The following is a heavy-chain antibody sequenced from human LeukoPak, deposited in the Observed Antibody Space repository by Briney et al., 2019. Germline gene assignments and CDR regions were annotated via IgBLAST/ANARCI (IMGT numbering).Heavy chain of an antibody. CDR3: ARGGRVFRIGAFDI. CDR1: GGSISSYY. V-gene: IGHV4-59*01. D-gene: IGHD3-3*01. CDR2: IYYSGST. Sequence: TSETLSLTCTVPGGSISSYYWSWIRQPPGKGLEWIGYIYYSGSTNYNPSLKSRVTISVDTSKNQFSLKLSSVTAADTAVYYCARGGRVFRIGAFDIWGQGTMVTVSS. J-gene: IGHJ3*02.